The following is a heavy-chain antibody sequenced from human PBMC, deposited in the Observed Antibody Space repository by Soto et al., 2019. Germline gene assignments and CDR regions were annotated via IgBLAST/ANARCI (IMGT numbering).Heavy chain of an antibody. V-gene: IGHV4-39*01. J-gene: IGHJ4*02. CDR3: ARRGYSHGYFYF. D-gene: IGHD5-18*01. Sequence: PSETLSLTCCVSGGSISSSRYYWLCTREPSDKELEWIGRIYCSGCTYYNPSLKSLVTISVDPSQNQFSLKLNSLTDAGTTVYYCARRGYSHGYFYFLGQGSLVTVSS. CDR1: GGSISSSRYY. CDR2: IYCSGCT.